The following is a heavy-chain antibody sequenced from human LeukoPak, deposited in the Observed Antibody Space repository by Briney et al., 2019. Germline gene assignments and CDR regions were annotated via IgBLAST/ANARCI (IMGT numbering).Heavy chain of an antibody. Sequence: PVESLRLSCAASGFTFSRYAMSWVRQAPGKGLVWVSQINTDGSMRRYADSVKGRFSTSRDNAKNTVYLQMNSPRAEDTAVYYCARDSTGSFDIWGQATMVTVS. J-gene: IGHJ3*02. V-gene: IGHV3-74*01. CDR3: ARDSTGSFDI. CDR1: GFTFSRYA. CDR2: INTDGSMR.